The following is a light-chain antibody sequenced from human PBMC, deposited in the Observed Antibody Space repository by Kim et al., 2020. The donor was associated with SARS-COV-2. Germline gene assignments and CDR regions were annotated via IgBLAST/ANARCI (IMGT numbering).Light chain of an antibody. CDR3: QQYGNSPCT. CDR2: DAS. Sequence: DIVLTQSPDTLSLFPGERATFSCRASQTVTSNRLAWYQQKPGQPPRLLIYDASIRAAGIPDRFSGSGSGTGFTLTISRLEPEDFAVYYCQQYGNSPCTVGPGTEVDIK. V-gene: IGKV3-20*01. CDR1: QTVTSNR. J-gene: IGKJ3*01.